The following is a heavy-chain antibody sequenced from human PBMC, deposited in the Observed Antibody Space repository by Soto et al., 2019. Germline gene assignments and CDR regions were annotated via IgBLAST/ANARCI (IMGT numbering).Heavy chain of an antibody. CDR3: ARDPSSYYYDSSGPYGGGFDY. CDR1: GYTFTSYY. CDR2: INPSGGST. D-gene: IGHD3-22*01. Sequence: QVQLVQSGAEVKKPGASVKVSCKASGYTFTSYYMHWVRQAPGQGLEWMGIINPSGGSTSYAQKFQGGVTMTRDTSTSTVYMELSSLRSEDTAVYYCARDPSSYYYDSSGPYGGGFDYWGQGTLVTVSS. J-gene: IGHJ4*02. V-gene: IGHV1-46*01.